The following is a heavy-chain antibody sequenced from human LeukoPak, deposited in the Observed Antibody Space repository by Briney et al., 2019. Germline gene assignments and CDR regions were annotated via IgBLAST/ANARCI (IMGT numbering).Heavy chain of an antibody. CDR2: IYRSGDT. V-gene: IGHV3-53*01. CDR3: ARGPNGDSYGILDY. CDR1: GFTVSSND. J-gene: IGHJ4*02. D-gene: IGHD4-17*01. Sequence: PGGSLRLSCVASGFTVSSNDMSWVRQAPGNGLEWVSFIYRSGDTDYADYVKGRFTISRDNSKNTLYLQMNSLRAEDTAVYYCARGPNGDSYGILDYWGQGTLVTVSS.